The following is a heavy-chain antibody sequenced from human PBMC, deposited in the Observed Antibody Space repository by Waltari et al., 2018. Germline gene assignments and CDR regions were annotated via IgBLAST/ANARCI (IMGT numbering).Heavy chain of an antibody. CDR3: ARARYYDSSGLFYGLDV. CDR2: IWYDGSKT. V-gene: IGHV3-33*01. Sequence: QAQLVESGGGVVQPGRSLRLPCLASGRSAGSYGFLWVRQAPGKGPEWVSLIWYDGSKTYYEDSVKGRFTMSRDTSKKMFFLQMDSLRAEDTAVYYCARARYYDSSGLFYGLDVWGQGTTVTVSS. D-gene: IGHD3-22*01. J-gene: IGHJ6*02. CDR1: GRSAGSYG.